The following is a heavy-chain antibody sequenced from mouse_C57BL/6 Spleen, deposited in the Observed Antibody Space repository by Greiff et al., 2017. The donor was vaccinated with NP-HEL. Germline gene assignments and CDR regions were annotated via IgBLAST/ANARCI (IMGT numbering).Heavy chain of an antibody. J-gene: IGHJ3*01. CDR1: GYTFTSYW. Sequence: VQLQQPGAELVRPGTSVKLSCKASGYTFTSYWMHWVKQRPGQGLEWIGVIDPSDSYTNYNQKFKGKATLTVDTSSSTAYMQLSSLTSEDSAVYYCARSSAYYSNPEGFAYWGQGTLVTVSA. CDR3: ARSSAYYSNPEGFAY. V-gene: IGHV1-59*01. D-gene: IGHD2-5*01. CDR2: IDPSDSYT.